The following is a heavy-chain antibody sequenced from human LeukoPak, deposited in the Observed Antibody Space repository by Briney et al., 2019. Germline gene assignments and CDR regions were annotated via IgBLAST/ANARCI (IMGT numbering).Heavy chain of an antibody. J-gene: IGHJ4*02. CDR1: GGSISSGGYS. CDR3: AILYGSGSFDYFDY. Sequence: SETLSLTCAVSGGSISSGGYSWSWIRQPPGKGLEWIGYIYHSGSTYYNPSLKSRVTISVDRSKNQFSLKLSSVTAADTAVYYCAILYGSGSFDYFDYWGQGTLVTVSS. D-gene: IGHD3-10*01. CDR2: IYHSGST. V-gene: IGHV4-30-2*01.